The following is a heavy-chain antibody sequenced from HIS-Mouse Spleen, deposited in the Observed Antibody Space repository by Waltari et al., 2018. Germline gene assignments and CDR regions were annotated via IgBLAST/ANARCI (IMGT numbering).Heavy chain of an antibody. CDR1: GGSFSGYY. D-gene: IGHD1-26*01. V-gene: IGHV4-34*01. Sequence: QVQLQQWGAGLLKPSETLSLTCAVYGGSFSGYYWSWIRQPPGKGLEWIGEINHSGSTNYNPALKSRVTISVDTSKNQFSLKLSSVTAADTAVYYCARGGGSFDYFDYWGQGTLVTVSS. CDR2: INHSGST. CDR3: ARGGGSFDYFDY. J-gene: IGHJ4*02.